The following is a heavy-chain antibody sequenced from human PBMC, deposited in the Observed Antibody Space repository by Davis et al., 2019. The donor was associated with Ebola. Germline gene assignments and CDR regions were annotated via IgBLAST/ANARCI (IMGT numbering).Heavy chain of an antibody. CDR1: GFTFSKYA. CDR2: ISGTGGST. CDR3: AKVGEYYDFWSGYSPFDY. V-gene: IGHV3-23*01. D-gene: IGHD3-3*01. J-gene: IGHJ4*02. Sequence: GESLKISCAASGFTFSKYAMNWVRQAPGRGLEWVSGISGTGGSTYYADSVKGRFTISRDNSKNTLYLQMNSLRAEDTAVYYCAKVGEYYDFWSGYSPFDYWGQGTLVTVSS.